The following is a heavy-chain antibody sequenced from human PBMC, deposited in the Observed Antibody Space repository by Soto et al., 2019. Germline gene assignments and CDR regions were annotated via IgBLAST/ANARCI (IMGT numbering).Heavy chain of an antibody. CDR1: GGTFSSYT. J-gene: IGHJ6*02. D-gene: IGHD2-2*02. Sequence: QVPLVQSGAEVKKPGSSVKVSCKASGGTFSSYTISWVRQAPGQGLEWMGRIIPILGIANYAQKFQGRVTITADKSTSTAYMELSSLRSEDTAVYYCATLKGVPAAILYYGMDVWGQGTTVTVSS. V-gene: IGHV1-69*02. CDR3: ATLKGVPAAILYYGMDV. CDR2: IIPILGIA.